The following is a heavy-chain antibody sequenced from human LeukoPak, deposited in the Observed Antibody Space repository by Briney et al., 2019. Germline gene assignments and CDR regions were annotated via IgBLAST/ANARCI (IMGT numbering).Heavy chain of an antibody. CDR1: GFSFSDSG. J-gene: IGHJ4*02. Sequence: GGSLRLSCAASGFSFSDSGMHWVRQAPGRGPGYVAGIWFDESSQRYADSVEGRFTISRDNSKNTVFLQMRSARLEDTAVYFCARAGRGRDTSHYYFDSWGRGTQVSVSS. CDR2: IWFDESSQ. CDR3: ARAGRGRDTSHYYFDS. V-gene: IGHV3-33*08. D-gene: IGHD3-10*01.